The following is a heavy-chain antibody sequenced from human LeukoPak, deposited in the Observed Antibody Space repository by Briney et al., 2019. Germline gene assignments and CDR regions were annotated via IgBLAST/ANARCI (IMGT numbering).Heavy chain of an antibody. J-gene: IGHJ6*03. CDR1: GYTFTSYG. V-gene: IGHV1-18*01. CDR3: ARVRMQLWLQSYYYYMDV. Sequence: ASVKVSCKASGYTFTSYGISWVRQAPGQGLEWMGWISAYNGNTNYAQKLQGRVTMTTDTSTSTAYMELRSLRSDDTAVYYCARVRMQLWLQSYYYYMDVWGKGTTVTVSS. D-gene: IGHD5-18*01. CDR2: ISAYNGNT.